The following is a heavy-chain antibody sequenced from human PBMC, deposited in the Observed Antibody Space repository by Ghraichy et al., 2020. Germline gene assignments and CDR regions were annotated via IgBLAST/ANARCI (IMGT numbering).Heavy chain of an antibody. V-gene: IGHV3-74*01. CDR1: GFTFSSYW. CDR3: ARYSPSPWGSYYFDY. CDR2: INSDGSST. J-gene: IGHJ4*02. Sequence: GGSLRLSCAASGFTFSSYWMHWVRQAPGKGLVWVSRINSDGSSTSYADSVKGRFTISRDNAKNTLYLQMNSLRAEDTAVYYCARYSPSPWGSYYFDYWGQGTLVTVSS. D-gene: IGHD7-27*01.